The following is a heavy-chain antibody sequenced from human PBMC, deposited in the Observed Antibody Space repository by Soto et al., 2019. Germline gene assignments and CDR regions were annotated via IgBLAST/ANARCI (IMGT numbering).Heavy chain of an antibody. CDR1: GGTFSSYA. J-gene: IGHJ6*02. D-gene: IGHD2-2*01. V-gene: IGHV1-69*06. CDR2: IIPIFGTA. Sequence: SVKVSCKASGGTFSSYAISWVRQAPGQGLEWMGGIIPIFGTANYAQKFQGRVTITADKSTSTAYMELSSLRSEDTAVYYCARDPRPVNIVVVPGAPDGMDVWGQGTTVTVSS. CDR3: ARDPRPVNIVVVPGAPDGMDV.